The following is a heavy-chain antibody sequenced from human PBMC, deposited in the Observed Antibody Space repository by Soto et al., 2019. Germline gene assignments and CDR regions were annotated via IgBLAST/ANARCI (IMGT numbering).Heavy chain of an antibody. Sequence: EVQLVESGGGLVQPGGSLRLSCVASEFTFSNYEMNWVRQAPGKGLEWVPYISSSGTTIYYTDSVKGRFTISRDKAKKSLYLQMNSLRAEDTAVYYCVRFGGAAAGPGDYWGQGTLVTVSS. CDR1: EFTFSNYE. V-gene: IGHV3-48*03. J-gene: IGHJ4*02. CDR3: VRFGGAAAGPGDY. D-gene: IGHD6-13*01. CDR2: ISSSGTTI.